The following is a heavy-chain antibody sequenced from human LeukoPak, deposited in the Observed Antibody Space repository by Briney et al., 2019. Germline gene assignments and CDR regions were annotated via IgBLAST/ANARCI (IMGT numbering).Heavy chain of an antibody. V-gene: IGHV3-72*01. CDR2: TRDKANSYTT. Sequence: GGSLRLSCAASGFSFSDHYMDWVRQAPGKGLEWVGRTRDKANSYTTEYAASVKGRFTISGDDSKNSLYLQMNSLKTEDTAVYYCASTKDDDAFDVWGQGTLVTVSS. CDR1: GFSFSDHY. J-gene: IGHJ3*01. CDR3: ASTKDDDAFDV.